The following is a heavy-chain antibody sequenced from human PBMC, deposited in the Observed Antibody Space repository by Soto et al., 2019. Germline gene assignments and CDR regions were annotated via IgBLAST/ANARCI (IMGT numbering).Heavy chain of an antibody. Sequence: SVRVSSRASSCTVTGYYMDVVRHAPSQALEWMGGINPNSGGTNYAQKFQGRVTMTRDTSISTAYMELSRLRSDDTAVYYCARDSSYDSSGYYSLIFDYWGHGTLVTVSS. J-gene: IGHJ4*01. CDR1: SCTVTGYY. CDR2: INPNSGGT. D-gene: IGHD3-22*01. CDR3: ARDSSYDSSGYYSLIFDY. V-gene: IGHV1-2*02.